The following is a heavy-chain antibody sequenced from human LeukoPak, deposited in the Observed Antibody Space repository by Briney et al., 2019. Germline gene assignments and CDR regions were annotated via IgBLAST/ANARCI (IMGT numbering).Heavy chain of an antibody. CDR2: INPNSGGT. CDR3: AGVGYYDSSGYPRY. Sequence: ASVKVSCKASGYTFTGYYMHWVRQAPGQGLEWMGWINPNSGGTNYAQKFQGRVTMTRDTSISTAYMELSRLRSDDTAVYYCAGVGYYDSSGYPRYWGQGTLVTVTS. CDR1: GYTFTGYY. D-gene: IGHD3-22*01. V-gene: IGHV1-2*02. J-gene: IGHJ4*02.